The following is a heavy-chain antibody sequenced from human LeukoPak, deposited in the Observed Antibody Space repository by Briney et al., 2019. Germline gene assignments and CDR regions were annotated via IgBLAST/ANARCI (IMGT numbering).Heavy chain of an antibody. V-gene: IGHV1-2*02. J-gene: IGHJ4*02. D-gene: IGHD1-26*01. CDR3: ARAEVGATFSHGYFDY. Sequence: GASVKVTCKASGYTFTGYYMHWVRQAPGQGLEWMGWINPNSGGTNYAQKFQGRVTMTRDTSISTAYMELSRLRSDDTAVYYCARAEVGATFSHGYFDYWGQGTLVTVSS. CDR1: GYTFTGYY. CDR2: INPNSGGT.